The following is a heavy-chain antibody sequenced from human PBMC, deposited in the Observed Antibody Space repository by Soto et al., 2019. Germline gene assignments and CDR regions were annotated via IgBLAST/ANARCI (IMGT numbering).Heavy chain of an antibody. CDR1: GFTFSRYG. CDR2: ILYDGRNA. CDR3: ARGGGDCWGDY. Sequence: QVQLVESGGGVVQPGGSLRLSCAASGFTFSRYGVHWVRQAPGRGLEWVALILYDGRNAYYGDSVAGRFTISRDKSKNTVYLQLNSLRVDDTALYYCARGGGDCWGDYWGQGTLVTVSS. V-gene: IGHV3-33*01. J-gene: IGHJ4*02. D-gene: IGHD3-16*01.